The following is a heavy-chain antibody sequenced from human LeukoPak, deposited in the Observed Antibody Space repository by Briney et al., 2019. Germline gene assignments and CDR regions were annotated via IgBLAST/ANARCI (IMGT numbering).Heavy chain of an antibody. CDR2: ISWNSGSV. CDR3: TKGRSGGYQYYGMDV. J-gene: IGHJ6*02. CDR1: GFTFDDYA. D-gene: IGHD2-15*01. Sequence: PGGSLRLSCAASGFTFDDYAMHWVRQAPGKGLERVSGISWNSGSVGYADSGKGRFTISRDNAKNSLYLQMNSLRAEDTALYYCTKGRSGGYQYYGMDVWGRGTTVTVSS. V-gene: IGHV3-9*01.